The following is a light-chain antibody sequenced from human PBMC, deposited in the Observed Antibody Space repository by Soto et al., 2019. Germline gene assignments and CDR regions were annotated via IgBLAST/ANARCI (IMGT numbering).Light chain of an antibody. CDR1: SSNIGAGYD. V-gene: IGLV1-40*01. J-gene: IGLJ2*01. CDR2: GNY. Sequence: QSVLTQPPSVSGAPGQRVTISCTGSSSNIGAGYDVHWYQQVPGTAPKLLIFGNYTWPSGVPDRISGSKSGTSASLAITGLQAEDEADYYCQSYDSRLSGSRVFGGGTKLTVL. CDR3: QSYDSRLSGSRV.